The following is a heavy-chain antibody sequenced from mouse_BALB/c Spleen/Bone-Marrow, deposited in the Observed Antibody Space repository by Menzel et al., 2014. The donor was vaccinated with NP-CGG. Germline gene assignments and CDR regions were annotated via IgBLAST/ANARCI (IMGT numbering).Heavy chain of an antibody. Sequence: VKLQQSGADLVRPGASVKVSCKASGYTFXNYLIAWIRQTPGQGLEWVGVISSGSGGTDYTERVKGKATLTADNTSITALKLRSIMTSDASVVYCAASRISILVRSAYWGQGTLVTVSA. CDR3: ASRISILVRSAY. V-gene: IGHV1-54*01. D-gene: IGHD1-1*01. J-gene: IGHJ3*01. CDR2: ISSGSGGT. CDR1: GYTFXNYL.